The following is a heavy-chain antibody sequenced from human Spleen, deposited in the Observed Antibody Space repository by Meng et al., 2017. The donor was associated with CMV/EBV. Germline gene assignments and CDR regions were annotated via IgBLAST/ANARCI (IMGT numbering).Heavy chain of an antibody. CDR2: ISPYNGNT. Sequence: SGYTFASYSISWVRQAPGQRLEWMGGISPYNGNTDSAQNLQDSVTMTTDTSTSTAYMELKSLRADDTAVYYCARGVVGVPPEFDYWGQGTLVTVSS. D-gene: IGHD3-3*01. CDR1: GYTFASYS. J-gene: IGHJ4*02. V-gene: IGHV1-18*01. CDR3: ARGVVGVPPEFDY.